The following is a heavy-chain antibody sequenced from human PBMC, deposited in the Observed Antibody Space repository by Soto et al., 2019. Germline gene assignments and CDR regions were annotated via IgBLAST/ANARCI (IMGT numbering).Heavy chain of an antibody. CDR1: GFTFSSYS. V-gene: IGHV3-48*02. J-gene: IGHJ6*02. CDR2: ISSSSSTI. D-gene: IGHD6-13*01. CDR3: ARGHSSSWYFSYYYYGMDV. Sequence: LRLSCAASGFTFSSYSMNWVRQAPGKGLEWVSYISSSSSTIYYADSVKGRFTISRDNAKNSLYLQMNSLRDEDTAVYYCARGHSSSWYFSYYYYGMDVWGQGTTVTVS.